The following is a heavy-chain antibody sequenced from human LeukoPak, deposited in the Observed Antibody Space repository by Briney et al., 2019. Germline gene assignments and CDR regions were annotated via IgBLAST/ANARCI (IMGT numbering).Heavy chain of an antibody. CDR1: GGSISSGDYY. CDR3: ARLFLGELYFDY. CDR2: IYYSGST. D-gene: IGHD3-16*01. J-gene: IGHJ4*02. V-gene: IGHV4-30-4*08. Sequence: SETLSLTCTVSGGSISSGDYYWSWIRQPPGKGLEWIGYIYYSGSTYYNPSLKGRVTISVDASKNQFSLKLSSVTAADTAVYYCARLFLGELYFDYWGQGTLVTVSS.